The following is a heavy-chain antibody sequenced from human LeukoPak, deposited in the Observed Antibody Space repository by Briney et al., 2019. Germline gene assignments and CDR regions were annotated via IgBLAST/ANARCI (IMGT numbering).Heavy chain of an antibody. CDR3: ARLSAAVHLGAFDL. V-gene: IGHV4-4*09. CDR1: GVSISPYY. D-gene: IGHD3-3*01. CDR2: IHTSGSN. J-gene: IGHJ3*01. Sequence: SETLSLTCAVSGVSISPYYLAWIRQPPGKGLEWIGYIHTSGSNNQYPSLKSRVTISVDKSKNHFSQRLTSVTAADTAVYYCARLSAAVHLGAFDLWGQGTMVTVSS.